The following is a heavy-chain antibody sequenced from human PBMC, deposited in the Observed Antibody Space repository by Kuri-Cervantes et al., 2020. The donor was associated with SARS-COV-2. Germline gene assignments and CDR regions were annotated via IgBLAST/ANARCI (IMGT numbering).Heavy chain of an antibody. CDR1: GFRFNAFG. J-gene: IGHJ6*02. V-gene: IGHV3-30*18. Sequence: GESLKISCEGSGFRFNAFGLHWVRQAPGKGLEWVAIISFDGIDKYYGDSVKGRFTISRDNSKNTLYLQMNSLRAEDTAVYYCAKEISTTGHRYFYGMDVWGQGTTVTVSS. CDR2: ISFDGIDK. CDR3: AKEISTTGHRYFYGMDV. D-gene: IGHD2/OR15-2a*01.